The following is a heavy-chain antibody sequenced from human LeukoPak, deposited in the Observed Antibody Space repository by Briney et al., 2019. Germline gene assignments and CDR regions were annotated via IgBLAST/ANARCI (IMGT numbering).Heavy chain of an antibody. CDR1: GGTFSSYA. Sequence: ASVKVSCKASGGTFSSYAISWVRQAPGQGLEWMGGIIPIFGTANYAQKFQGRVTITADESTSTAYMELSSLRSEDTAVYYCARRIDRGWGSMFDPWGQGTLVTVSS. V-gene: IGHV1-69*13. CDR3: ARRIDRGWGSMFDP. CDR2: IIPIFGTA. D-gene: IGHD3-16*01. J-gene: IGHJ5*02.